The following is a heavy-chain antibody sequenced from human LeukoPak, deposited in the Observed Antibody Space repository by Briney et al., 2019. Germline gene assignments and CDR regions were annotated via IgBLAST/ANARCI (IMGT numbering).Heavy chain of an antibody. CDR2: IKQDGSEK. V-gene: IGHV3-7*03. J-gene: IGHJ4*02. Sequence: GGSLRLSCAASGFTFSNYWMSWVRQAPGKGLEWVANIKQDGSEKYYVDSVKGRFTISRDNAKNSLYLQMDSLRAEDTAVYYCAAEHDYYDSSGYFNWGQGTLVTVSS. D-gene: IGHD3-22*01. CDR3: AAEHDYYDSSGYFN. CDR1: GFTFSNYW.